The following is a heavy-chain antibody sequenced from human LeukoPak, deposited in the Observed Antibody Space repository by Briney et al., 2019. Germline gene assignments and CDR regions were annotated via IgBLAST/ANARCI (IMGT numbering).Heavy chain of an antibody. J-gene: IGHJ3*02. CDR3: ARIRSGCSSTSCPYDAFDI. V-gene: IGHV4-61*02. Sequence: PSETLSLTCTVSGGSISSGSYYWSWIRQPAGKGLEWIGRIYTSGSTNYNPSLKSRVTISVDTSKNQFSLKLSSVTAADTAVYYCARIRSGCSSTSCPYDAFDIWGQGTMVTVSS. CDR2: IYTSGST. D-gene: IGHD2-2*01. CDR1: GGSISSGSYY.